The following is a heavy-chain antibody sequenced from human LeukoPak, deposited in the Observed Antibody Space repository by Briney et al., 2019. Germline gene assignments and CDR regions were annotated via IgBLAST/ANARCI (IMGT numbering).Heavy chain of an antibody. V-gene: IGHV3-23*01. CDR1: GFTFGSYA. CDR2: ISGSGGST. D-gene: IGHD5-18*01. CDR3: AKNVGSGYTYGSYAFDI. J-gene: IGHJ3*02. Sequence: PGGSLRLSCAASGFTFGSYAMSWVRLAPGKGLEWVSAISGSGGSTNYADSVKGRFTISRDNSKNTLDLQMNSLRAEDTAVYYCAKNVGSGYTYGSYAFDIWGQGTMVTVSS.